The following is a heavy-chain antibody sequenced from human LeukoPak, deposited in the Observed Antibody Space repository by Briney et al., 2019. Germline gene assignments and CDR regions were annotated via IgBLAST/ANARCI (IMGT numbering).Heavy chain of an antibody. V-gene: IGHV3-33*01. D-gene: IGHD3-10*01. CDR1: GFTFSRYG. J-gene: IGHJ4*02. Sequence: GGSLRLSCAASGFTFSRYGMHWVRQAPGKGLEWVAVIWDDGSNKYYAGSVKGRFTISRENSKSTLYLQLNSLRAEDTAVYYCARDSGIWPENLFDYWGQGTLVTVSS. CDR2: IWDDGSNK. CDR3: ARDSGIWPENLFDY.